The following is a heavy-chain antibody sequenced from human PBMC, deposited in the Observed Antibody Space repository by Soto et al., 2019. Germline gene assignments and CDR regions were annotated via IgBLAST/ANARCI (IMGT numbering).Heavy chain of an antibody. CDR1: GGTFSSLD. D-gene: IGHD3-22*01. CDR3: ARALLSHSYDSGGYDSYFHAMDV. CDR2: IIPISETT. V-gene: IGHV1-69*06. Sequence: QVQLVQSGAEVKKPGSSVKVSCKASGGTFSSLDINWVRQAPGQGLEWMGGIIPISETTNYAQIFQGRVSIVADISTSTAYMELSRLRSEDTAVYYCARALLSHSYDSGGYDSYFHAMDVLGQGTPVTVSS. J-gene: IGHJ6*02.